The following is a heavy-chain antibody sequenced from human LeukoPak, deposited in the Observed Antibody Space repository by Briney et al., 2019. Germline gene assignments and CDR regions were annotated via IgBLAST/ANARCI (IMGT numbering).Heavy chain of an antibody. Sequence: SETLSLTCTVSGGSISSSSYYWGWIRQPPGKGLEWIGSIYYSGSTYYNPSLKSRVTISVDTSKNQFSLKLSSVTAADTAVYYCARAESSSWYSGGAFDIWGQGTMVTVSS. J-gene: IGHJ3*02. CDR3: ARAESSSWYSGGAFDI. CDR1: GGSISSSSYY. CDR2: IYYSGST. D-gene: IGHD6-13*01. V-gene: IGHV4-39*07.